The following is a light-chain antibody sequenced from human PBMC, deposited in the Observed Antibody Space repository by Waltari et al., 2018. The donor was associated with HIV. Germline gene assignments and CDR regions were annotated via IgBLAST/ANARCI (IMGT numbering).Light chain of an antibody. V-gene: IGLV1-44*01. Sequence: QSVLTQPPSAPGPPEQRVTTSCSGRTSNLGRNTVCWFQQFPGTAPKLLIYGKNQRPSGVPDRFSGSKSGTSASLAISGLQSEDEADYYCASWDDSLNGPVFGGGTKLTVV. CDR2: GKN. CDR3: ASWDDSLNGPV. J-gene: IGLJ2*01. CDR1: TSNLGRNT.